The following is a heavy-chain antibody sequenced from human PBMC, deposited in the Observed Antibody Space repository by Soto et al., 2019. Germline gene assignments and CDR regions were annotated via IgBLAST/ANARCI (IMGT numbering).Heavy chain of an antibody. Sequence: QLQESGPGLVKPSETLSLTCTVSGAAMSSYYWSWVRQSPGKGLEWIGYIYNTGTTDYNPSLKSRVTISVERSKFQFSLKLTSVTAADTAVYYCATDSTGYYSDAFDVWCQGARVIVSS. CDR2: IYNTGTT. V-gene: IGHV4-59*03. CDR1: GAAMSSYY. CDR3: ATDSTGYYSDAFDV. D-gene: IGHD3-22*01. J-gene: IGHJ3*01.